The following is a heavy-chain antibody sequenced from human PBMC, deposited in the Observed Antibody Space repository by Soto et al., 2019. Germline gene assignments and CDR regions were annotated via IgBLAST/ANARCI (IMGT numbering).Heavy chain of an antibody. D-gene: IGHD2-15*01. CDR2: ISSSSSTI. V-gene: IGHV3-48*02. J-gene: IGHJ4*02. CDR1: GFTFSSYS. CDR3: ARGPVGYCSGGSCYSGY. Sequence: GGSLRLSCAASGFTFSSYSMNWVRQAPGKGLEWVSYISSSSSTIYYADSVKGRFTISRDNAKNSLYLQTNSLRDEDTAVYYCARGPVGYCSGGSCYSGYWGQGTLVTVSS.